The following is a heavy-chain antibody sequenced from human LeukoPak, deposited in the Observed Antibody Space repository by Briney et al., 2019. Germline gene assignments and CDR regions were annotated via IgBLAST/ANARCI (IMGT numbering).Heavy chain of an antibody. Sequence: GGSLRLSCVVSGLTFRNYGMYWVRQAPGKGLEWVALIWYDGSNKYYADSVKGRFTISSDNPKNTLYLQMNSLRAEDTAVYYCASWRGSGNYGGYFDYWGQGILVTVSS. D-gene: IGHD3-10*01. J-gene: IGHJ4*02. CDR1: GLTFRNYG. CDR2: IWYDGSNK. CDR3: ASWRGSGNYGGYFDY. V-gene: IGHV3-33*01.